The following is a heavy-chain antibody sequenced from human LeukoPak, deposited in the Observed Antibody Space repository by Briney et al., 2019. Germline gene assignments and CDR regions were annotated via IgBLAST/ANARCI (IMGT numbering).Heavy chain of an antibody. CDR1: GFTFSHYA. CDR3: ARDPVVSIPDYFDY. D-gene: IGHD2-21*01. J-gene: IGHJ4*02. V-gene: IGHV3-30-3*01. CDR2: IGHDGIVT. Sequence: GGSLRLSCATSGFTFSHYALHWVRQAPGKGLEWVAVIGHDGIVTVYADSVKGRFTISRDSPTNTLYLQMNDLRVEDTAIYYCARDPVVSIPDYFDYWGQGTRLTVSS.